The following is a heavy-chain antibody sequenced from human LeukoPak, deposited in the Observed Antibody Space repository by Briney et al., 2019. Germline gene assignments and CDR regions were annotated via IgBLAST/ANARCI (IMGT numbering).Heavy chain of an antibody. J-gene: IGHJ4*02. CDR3: ARDLGYGDFDM. Sequence: SETLSLTCIVSGYSISSGYHWAWIRQPPGKGLEWIGSIYRSGITYYNPSLKSRVTILVDMSKDQFSLRLSSVTAADTAVHYCARDLGYGDFDMWGQGTLVTVSS. D-gene: IGHD4-17*01. V-gene: IGHV4-38-2*02. CDR2: IYRSGIT. CDR1: GYSISSGYH.